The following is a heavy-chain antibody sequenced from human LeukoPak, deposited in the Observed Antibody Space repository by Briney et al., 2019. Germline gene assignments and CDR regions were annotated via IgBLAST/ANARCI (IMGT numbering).Heavy chain of an antibody. D-gene: IGHD2-2*01. CDR2: ILSDGSEK. V-gene: IGHV3-30*02. J-gene: IGHJ4*02. Sequence: PGGSLRLSCAASGFTFSNSVMHWVRQAPGKGLEWVAYILSDGSEKHYADSVKGRLTISRDNSKNTMYLQMNSLRAEDTAVYYCAKGLSALPAAGEYWGQGTLVTVSS. CDR1: GFTFSNSV. CDR3: AKGLSALPAAGEY.